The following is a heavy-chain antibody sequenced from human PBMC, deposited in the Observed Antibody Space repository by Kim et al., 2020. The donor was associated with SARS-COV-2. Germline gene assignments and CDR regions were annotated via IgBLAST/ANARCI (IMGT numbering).Heavy chain of an antibody. V-gene: IGHV3-33*01. D-gene: IGHD2-2*02. J-gene: IGHJ4*02. Sequence: GGSLRLSCAASGFTFSSYGMHWVRQAPGKGLEWVSVICYDGSNKYYADSVKGRFTISRDNSKNTLYLQMNSLRAEDTAVYYCARSFGVVPAAIDNYWGQGTLVTVSS. CDR3: ARSFGVVPAAIDNY. CDR2: ICYDGSNK. CDR1: GFTFSSYG.